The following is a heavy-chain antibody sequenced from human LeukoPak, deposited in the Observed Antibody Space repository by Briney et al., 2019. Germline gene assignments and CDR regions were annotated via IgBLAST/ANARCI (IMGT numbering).Heavy chain of an antibody. V-gene: IGHV4-59*12. CDR1: GGSISSYY. CDR2: IYYSGST. J-gene: IGHJ4*02. CDR3: ARANSNYGNFDY. Sequence: PSETLSLTCTVSGGSISSYYWSWIRQPPGKGLEWIGYIYYSGSTNYNPSLKSRVTISVDTSKNQFSLRLSSVTAADTAVYYCARANSNYGNFDYWGQGTLVTVSS. D-gene: IGHD4-11*01.